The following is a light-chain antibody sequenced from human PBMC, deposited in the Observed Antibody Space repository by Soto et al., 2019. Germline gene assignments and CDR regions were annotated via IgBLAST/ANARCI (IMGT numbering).Light chain of an antibody. J-gene: IGKJ1*01. Sequence: IVLTQSPGTLSLSPGDRATLFCRASQSVSSTYFAWYQQKPGQAPRLLMYGASSRATGIPDRFSGSGSGTEFTLTISILEPEDFAVYHCQHYGRSPRTFGQGTKVEIK. CDR1: QSVSSTY. CDR3: QHYGRSPRT. CDR2: GAS. V-gene: IGKV3-20*01.